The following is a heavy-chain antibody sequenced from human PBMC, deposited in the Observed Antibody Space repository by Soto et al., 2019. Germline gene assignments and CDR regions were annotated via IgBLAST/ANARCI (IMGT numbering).Heavy chain of an antibody. CDR2: ISYDGSNK. J-gene: IGHJ4*02. D-gene: IGHD3-22*01. CDR1: GFTFSSYG. V-gene: IGHV3-30*18. Sequence: QVQLVESGGGVVQPGRSLRLSCAASGFTFSSYGMHWVRQAPGKGLEWVAVISYDGSNKYYADSVKGRFTISRDNSKNRLYLQMNSLRAEDTAVYYCAKDLPSGYYDYWGQGTLVTVSS. CDR3: AKDLPSGYYDY.